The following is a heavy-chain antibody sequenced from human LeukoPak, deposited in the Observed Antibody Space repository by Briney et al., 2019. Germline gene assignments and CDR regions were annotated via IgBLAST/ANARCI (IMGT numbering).Heavy chain of an antibody. CDR1: GGSINSYW. CDR2: IYTTGMT. J-gene: IGHJ4*02. Sequence: SETLSLTCSVSGGSINSYWWSWIRQPAGKGLEFIGRIYTTGMTNYNPSLKSRVSMSVDTSKNQFSLELRSVTAADTAVYFCARAGYTISSYRFDYWGQGALVTVSS. V-gene: IGHV4-4*07. D-gene: IGHD3-16*02. CDR3: ARAGYTISSYRFDY.